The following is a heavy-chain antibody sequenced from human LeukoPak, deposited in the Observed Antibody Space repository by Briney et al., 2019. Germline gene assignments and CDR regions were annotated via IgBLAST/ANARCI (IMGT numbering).Heavy chain of an antibody. V-gene: IGHV1-69*13. CDR3: ARDGFDWLLEVEYYFDY. CDR2: IIPIFGTA. Sequence: ASVKVSCKASGGTFSSYAISWVRQAPGQGLEWMGGIIPIFGTANYAQKFQGRVTITADESTSTAYMELSSLRSEDTAVYYCARDGFDWLLEVEYYFDYWGQGTLVTVSS. CDR1: GGTFSSYA. J-gene: IGHJ4*02. D-gene: IGHD3-9*01.